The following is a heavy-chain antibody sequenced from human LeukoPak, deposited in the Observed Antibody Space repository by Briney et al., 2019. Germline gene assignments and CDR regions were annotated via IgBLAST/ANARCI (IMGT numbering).Heavy chain of an antibody. V-gene: IGHV4-39*01. J-gene: IGHJ6*03. Sequence: PSWTLSLTCTVCGGFISSRIYYWRWIRQPPGKALEWIGSIYYSGSTYYNPSLKSRVTISVDTSKNQFSLKLSSVTAADTAMYHCARHRRVTDVSGTHDNYYHYYMDVWGTGTRVTISS. CDR1: GGFISSRIYY. CDR2: IYYSGST. D-gene: IGHD3-10*01. CDR3: ARHRRVTDVSGTHDNYYHYYMDV.